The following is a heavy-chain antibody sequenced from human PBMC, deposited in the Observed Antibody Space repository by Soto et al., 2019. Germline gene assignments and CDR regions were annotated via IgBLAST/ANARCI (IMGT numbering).Heavy chain of an antibody. Sequence: QVQLVESGGGVVQPGRSLRLSCAASGFTFSSYGMHWVRQAPGKGLEWVAVIWYDGSNKYYADSVKGRFTISRDNSKNTLDLQMNSLRAEDTAVYYCAREAYGDYTNWFDPWGQGTLVTVSS. CDR1: GFTFSSYG. V-gene: IGHV3-33*01. D-gene: IGHD4-17*01. J-gene: IGHJ5*02. CDR3: AREAYGDYTNWFDP. CDR2: IWYDGSNK.